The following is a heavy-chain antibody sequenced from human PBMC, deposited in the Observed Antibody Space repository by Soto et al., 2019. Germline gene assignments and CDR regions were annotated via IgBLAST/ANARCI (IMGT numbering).Heavy chain of an antibody. V-gene: IGHV4-61*01. J-gene: IGHJ4*02. CDR3: ARPAYCDYSFDY. CDR2: IYYSGST. D-gene: IGHD4-17*01. Sequence: SETLSLTWTVSGGSVSSGSYYWSWIRQPPGKGLEWIGYIYYSGSTNYNRSLKSRVTISVDTSKNQFSLKLSSVTAADTAVYYSARPAYCDYSFDYCRQGTLVTVSS. CDR1: GGSVSSGSYY.